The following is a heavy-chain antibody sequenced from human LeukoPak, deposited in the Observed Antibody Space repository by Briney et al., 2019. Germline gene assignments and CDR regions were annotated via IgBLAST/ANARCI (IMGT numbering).Heavy chain of an antibody. CDR2: IYHSGSN. Sequence: SETLSLTCTVSGYSISSGYYWGWIRQPPGKGLEWIGRIYHSGSNHYNPSLKSRVTISVDTSKNQFFLKLRSGTAADTAGYYCARGKSRGSHIDYWGQGTLVTVSS. CDR3: ARGKSRGSHIDY. J-gene: IGHJ4*02. CDR1: GYSISSGYY. V-gene: IGHV4-38-2*02. D-gene: IGHD1-26*01.